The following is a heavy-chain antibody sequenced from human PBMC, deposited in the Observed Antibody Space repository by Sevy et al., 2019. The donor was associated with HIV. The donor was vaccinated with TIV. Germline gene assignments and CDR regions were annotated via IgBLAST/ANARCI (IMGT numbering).Heavy chain of an antibody. J-gene: IGHJ5*02. Sequence: SETLSLTCTVSGGSVSSGSDYWSWIRQPPGKGLEWIGYIYYSGSTNYNPSLKSRVTISVDTSKNQFSLKLSSVTAADTAVYYCARGGSSGWLASNWFDPWGQGTLVTVSS. V-gene: IGHV4-61*01. CDR1: GGSVSSGSDY. CDR3: ARGGSSGWLASNWFDP. CDR2: IYYSGST. D-gene: IGHD6-19*01.